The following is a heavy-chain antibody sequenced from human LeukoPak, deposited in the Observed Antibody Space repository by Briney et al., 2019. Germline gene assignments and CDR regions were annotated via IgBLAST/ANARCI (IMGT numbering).Heavy chain of an antibody. D-gene: IGHD6-13*01. CDR2: IGTAGEI. J-gene: IGHJ2*01. V-gene: IGHV3-13*01. CDR3: ARAAYSSTWYSRYFDL. CDR1: GFTFSSYD. Sequence: GGSLRLSCAASGFTFSSYDIHWVRQATGKGLEWVSGIGTAGEIYYPGSVKGRFTISRENAKNSLYLQINSLRAGDTAVYYCARAAYSSTWYSRYFDLWGRGTLVTVSS.